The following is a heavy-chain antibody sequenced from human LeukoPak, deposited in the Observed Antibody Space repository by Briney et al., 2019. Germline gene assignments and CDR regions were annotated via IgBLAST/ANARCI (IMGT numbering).Heavy chain of an antibody. J-gene: IGHJ5*02. CDR1: GFSFSSYG. V-gene: IGHV3-30*03. Sequence: GSLRLSCEASGFSFSSYGIHWVRQAPGKGLEWVALISYDGSIKYYADSVKGRFTISRDNSKNTLYLQMNSLRAEDTAAYYCAREGVLLSYETWGQGILVTVSS. D-gene: IGHD3-10*01. CDR2: ISYDGSIK. CDR3: AREGVLLSYET.